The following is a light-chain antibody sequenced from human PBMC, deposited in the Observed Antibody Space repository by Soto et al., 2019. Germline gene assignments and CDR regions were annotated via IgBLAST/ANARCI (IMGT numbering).Light chain of an antibody. Sequence: QLVLTQSSSASASLGSSVKLTCTLSSGHSSYIIAWHQQQPGKAPRYLMKLEGSGSYNKGSGVPDRFSGSSSGADRYLTISNLRSEDEADYYCETWDSTTRGGFGGGTMLTVL. CDR3: ETWDSTTRGG. CDR1: SGHSSYI. CDR2: LEGSGSY. V-gene: IGLV4-60*03. J-gene: IGLJ2*01.